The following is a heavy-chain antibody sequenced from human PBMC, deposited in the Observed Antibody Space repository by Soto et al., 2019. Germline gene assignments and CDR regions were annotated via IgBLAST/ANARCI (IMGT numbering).Heavy chain of an antibody. CDR2: ISYDGSNK. V-gene: IGHV3-30-3*01. CDR3: ARSLGMDV. J-gene: IGHJ6*02. Sequence: GGSLRLSCAASGFTFSSYAMQWVRQAPGKGLEWVAVISYDGSNKYYADSVKGRFTISRDNSKNTLYLQMNSLRAEDTAVYYCARSLGMDVWGQGTTVTVS. CDR1: GFTFSSYA.